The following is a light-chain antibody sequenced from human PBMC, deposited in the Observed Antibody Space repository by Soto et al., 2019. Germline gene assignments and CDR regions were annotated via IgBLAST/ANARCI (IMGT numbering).Light chain of an antibody. CDR1: QSVSSH. CDR3: QQRSSWPS. V-gene: IGKV3-11*01. CDR2: DAS. Sequence: EIVLTQSPATPSLSPGERATLSCRASQSVSSHLVWYQQKPGQAPRLLIHDASNRATGTPARFSGSGSGTDFTLTISSLEPEDFAVYYCQQRSSWPSFGGGTKVEIK. J-gene: IGKJ4*01.